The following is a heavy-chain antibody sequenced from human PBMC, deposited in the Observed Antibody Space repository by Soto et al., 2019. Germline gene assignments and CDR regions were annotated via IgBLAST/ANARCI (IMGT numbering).Heavy chain of an antibody. D-gene: IGHD6-13*01. CDR1: GGSISGDY. V-gene: IGHV4-34*01. CDR3: ARGRIAAAGAYFDY. CDR2: INHSGST. J-gene: IGHJ4*02. Sequence: SETLSLTCAVDGGSISGDYWSWIRQPPGKGLEWIGEINHSGSTNYNPSLKSRVTISVDTSKNQFSLKLSSVTAADTAVYYCARGRIAAAGAYFDYWGQGTLVTVSS.